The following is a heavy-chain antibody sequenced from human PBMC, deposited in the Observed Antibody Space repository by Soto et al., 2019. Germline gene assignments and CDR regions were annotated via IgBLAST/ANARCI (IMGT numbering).Heavy chain of an antibody. J-gene: IGHJ5*01. V-gene: IGHV4-34*01. D-gene: IGHD3-10*01. CDR1: GGSLSGIF. CDR2: GKQSGST. CDR3: VCSRQGINLARGLLGSWFDS. Sequence: SQTLPHPCVVYGGSLSGIFWGGIRQPPGKGLERIGEGKQSGSTNYNPSLKSRVNISVDTSRSQISLKVNSVTAADTAVYFCVCSRQGINLARGLLGSWFDSGAQG.